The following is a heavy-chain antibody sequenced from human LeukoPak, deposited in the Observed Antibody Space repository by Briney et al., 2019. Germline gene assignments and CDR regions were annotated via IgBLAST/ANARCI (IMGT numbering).Heavy chain of an antibody. CDR2: ISSSSSYI. Sequence: GGSLRLSCAASGFTFSSYGMHWVRQAPGKGLEWVSSISSSSSYIYYADSVKGRFTISRDNAKNSLYLQMNSLRAEDTAVYYCARDYRGSGWYFDYWGQGTLVTVSS. CDR3: ARDYRGSGWYFDY. V-gene: IGHV3-21*01. D-gene: IGHD6-19*01. CDR1: GFTFSSYG. J-gene: IGHJ4*02.